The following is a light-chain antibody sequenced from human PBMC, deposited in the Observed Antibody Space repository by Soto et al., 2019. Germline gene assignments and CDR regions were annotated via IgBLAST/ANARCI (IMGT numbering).Light chain of an antibody. CDR3: QQSYNTSLT. Sequence: DIQMTQSPSSLSASVGDRITITCRASQNVGRYLTWYQQRSGEAPKRLIYSASNLQSGVSSRFSGSGSGTDFTLNISSLQPEDFATYFCQQSYNTSLTFGGGTVVEI. CDR2: SAS. V-gene: IGKV1-39*01. J-gene: IGKJ4*01. CDR1: QNVGRY.